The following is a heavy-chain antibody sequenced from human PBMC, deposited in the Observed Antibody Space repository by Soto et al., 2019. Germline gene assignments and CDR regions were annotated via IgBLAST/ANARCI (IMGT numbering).Heavy chain of an antibody. CDR1: GGSVNIGTYY. J-gene: IGHJ4*02. Sequence: VQLQESGPGLVKPSETLSLTCTVPGGSVNIGTYYWSWIRQPPGKGLEWIGFIHYSGSTNYNPSPMSPVTRSVATSTDQFALRLTSVKAADTAVCYCTSGAGAHHYGHWGQGTLVTVSS. V-gene: IGHV4-61*01. CDR3: TSGAGAHHYGH. D-gene: IGHD3-10*01. CDR2: IHYSGST.